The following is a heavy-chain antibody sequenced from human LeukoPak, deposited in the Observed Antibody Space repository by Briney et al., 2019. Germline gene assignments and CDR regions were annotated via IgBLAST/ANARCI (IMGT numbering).Heavy chain of an antibody. J-gene: IGHJ4*02. CDR1: RFTFSSYG. D-gene: IGHD3-16*01. CDR3: VRDRGESYFDY. V-gene: IGHV3-33*01. CDR2: IWYDGSNK. Sequence: GGSLRLSCAASRFTFSSYGMHCVRQAPGKGLEWVTFIWYDGSNKYYADSVKGRFTISRDNSKNTLYLQMNTLRAEDTAMYYCVRDRGESYFDYWGQGTLVTVSS.